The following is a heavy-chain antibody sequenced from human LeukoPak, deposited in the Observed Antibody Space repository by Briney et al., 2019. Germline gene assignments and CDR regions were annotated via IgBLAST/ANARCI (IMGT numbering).Heavy chain of an antibody. CDR1: GYTFTSYW. Sequence: GESLKISCRGSGYTFTSYWIGWVRQMPGKGLEWMGIIYPDDSDTRYSPSFQGQVTISADKSVRTAYLQWSSLKASGTAMYYCARPNITSYYDSRGYDAFDVWGQGTMVTVSS. D-gene: IGHD3-22*01. CDR2: IYPDDSDT. CDR3: ARPNITSYYDSRGYDAFDV. J-gene: IGHJ3*01. V-gene: IGHV5-51*01.